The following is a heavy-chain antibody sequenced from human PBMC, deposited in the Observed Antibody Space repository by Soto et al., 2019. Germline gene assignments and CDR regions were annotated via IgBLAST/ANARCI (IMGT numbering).Heavy chain of an antibody. J-gene: IGHJ4*02. CDR3: ARGVGSSPPRY. V-gene: IGHV4-59*01. CDR2: IYDSGSP. CDR1: GGSISVYY. Sequence: SETLSLTCTISGGSISVYYWSWVRQPPGQALEWIGYIYDSGSPYYNPSLRSRVIISADTSKNQISLKLTSATAADTAVYYCARGVGSSPPRYWGRGTLVTVSS. D-gene: IGHD1-26*01.